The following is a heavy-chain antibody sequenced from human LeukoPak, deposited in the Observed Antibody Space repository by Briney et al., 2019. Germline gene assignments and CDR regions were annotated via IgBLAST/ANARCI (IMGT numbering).Heavy chain of an antibody. CDR1: GFTFDDYA. Sequence: PGRSLRLSCAASGFTFDDYAMHWVRQAPGKGLGWVSGISWNSGSIGYADSAKGRFTISRDSAKNSLYLQMNSLRAEDTAVYYCAKDPSAAMVNGGQGTLVTVSS. D-gene: IGHD5-18*01. V-gene: IGHV3-9*01. J-gene: IGHJ4*02. CDR3: AKDPSAAMVN. CDR2: ISWNSGSI.